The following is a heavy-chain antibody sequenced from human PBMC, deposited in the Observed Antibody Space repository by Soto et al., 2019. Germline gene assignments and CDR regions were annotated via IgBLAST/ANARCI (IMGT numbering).Heavy chain of an antibody. CDR1: GFTFSSYG. D-gene: IGHD2-15*01. CDR2: ISYDGTDK. V-gene: IGHV3-30*18. Sequence: GGSLRLSCAASGFTFSSYGMHWVRQSPGKGLEWVAVISYDGTDKYYADSVKGRFTISRDNSKNTLYLQMNSLRAEDTAVYYCAKDLSWSEDSLPWFDPWGQGTLVTVS. CDR3: AKDLSWSEDSLPWFDP. J-gene: IGHJ5*02.